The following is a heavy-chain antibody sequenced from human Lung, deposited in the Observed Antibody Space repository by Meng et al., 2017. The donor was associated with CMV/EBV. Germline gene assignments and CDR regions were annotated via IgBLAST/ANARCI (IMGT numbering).Heavy chain of an antibody. CDR1: GGTFSSYT. J-gene: IGHJ6*02. V-gene: IGHV1-69*02. Sequence: SXXVSXXASGGTFSSYTISWVRQAPGQGLEWMGRIIPILGIANYAQKFQGRVTITADKSTSTAYMELSSLRSEDTAVYYCARAFIVVVPAAIGSPYGMDVXGQGXTLTVSS. CDR2: IIPILGIA. D-gene: IGHD2-2*01. CDR3: ARAFIVVVPAAIGSPYGMDV.